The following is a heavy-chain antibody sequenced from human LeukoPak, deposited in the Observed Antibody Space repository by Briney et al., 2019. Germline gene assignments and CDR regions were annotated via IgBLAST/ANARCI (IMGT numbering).Heavy chain of an antibody. D-gene: IGHD5-24*01. CDR2: IIPIFGIA. Sequence: ASVKVSCKASGGTFSSYAISWVRQAPGQGLEWMGRIIPIFGIANYAQKFQGRVTITADKPTSTAYMELSSLRSEDTAVYYCARDKVGVATIIGYYYYGMDVWGQGTTVTVSS. CDR3: ARDKVGVATIIGYYYYGMDV. CDR1: GGTFSSYA. V-gene: IGHV1-69*04. J-gene: IGHJ6*02.